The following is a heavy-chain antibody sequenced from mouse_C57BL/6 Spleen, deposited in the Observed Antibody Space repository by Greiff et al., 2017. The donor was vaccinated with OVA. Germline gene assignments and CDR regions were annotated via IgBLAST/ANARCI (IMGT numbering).Heavy chain of an antibody. CDR2: INPSTGGT. V-gene: IGHV1-42*01. Sequence: EVQLQQSGPELVKPGASVKISCKASGYSFTGYYMNWVKQSPEKSLEWIGEINPSTGGTTYNQKFKAKATLTVDKSSSTAYMQLKSLTSEDSAVYYCARGGYGNYVDFFAYWGQGTLVTVSA. CDR3: ARGGYGNYVDFFAY. CDR1: GYSFTGYY. D-gene: IGHD2-1*01. J-gene: IGHJ3*01.